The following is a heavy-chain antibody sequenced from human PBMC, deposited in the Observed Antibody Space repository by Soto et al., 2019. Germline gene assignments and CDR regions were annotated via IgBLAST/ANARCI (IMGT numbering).Heavy chain of an antibody. Sequence: ASVKVSCKASGYTFTSYDINWVGQATGQGLEGMGWMNPNSGKTGYAQKFQGRVTMTRNTSISAAYMELSSLRSEDTAVYYCARGSLELVPAANEDYYYYGMDVWGQGTTVTVYS. J-gene: IGHJ6*02. D-gene: IGHD2-2*01. CDR3: ARGSLELVPAANEDYYYYGMDV. CDR2: MNPNSGKT. V-gene: IGHV1-8*01. CDR1: GYTFTSYD.